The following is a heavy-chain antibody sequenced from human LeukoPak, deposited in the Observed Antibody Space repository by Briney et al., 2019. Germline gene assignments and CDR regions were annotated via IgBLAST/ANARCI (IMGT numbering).Heavy chain of an antibody. J-gene: IGHJ3*02. CDR1: GGSISSGGYY. D-gene: IGHD3-10*01. CDR3: TREGVDVFDI. V-gene: IGHV3-21*01. Sequence: ETLSLTCSVSGGSISSGGYYWNWVRQAPGKGLEWVSSISSGSTYIYYADSVKGRFTISRDNTKNSLYLQMNSLRAEDTAVYYCTREGVDVFDIWGQGTMVTVSS. CDR2: ISSGSTYI.